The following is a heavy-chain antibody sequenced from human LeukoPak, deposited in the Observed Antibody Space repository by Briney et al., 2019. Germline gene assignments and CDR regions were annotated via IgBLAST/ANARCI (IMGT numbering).Heavy chain of an antibody. CDR1: GYSFTTYW. Sequence: GESLKISCKASGYSFTTYWIGWVRQVPGKGLEWVGIIYPADSTAKYSPSFQGQVTISVDKSISTAYLQWSSLKASDIAMYYCARHIAAAGTHFHHWGQGTLVTVSS. CDR3: ARHIAAAGTHFHH. CDR2: IYPADSTA. V-gene: IGHV5-51*01. J-gene: IGHJ1*01. D-gene: IGHD6-13*01.